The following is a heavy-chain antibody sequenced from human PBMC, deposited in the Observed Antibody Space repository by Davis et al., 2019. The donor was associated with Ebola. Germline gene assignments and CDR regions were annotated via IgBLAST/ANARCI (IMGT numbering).Heavy chain of an antibody. CDR1: GFSFSSYW. J-gene: IGHJ4*02. V-gene: IGHV3-74*01. D-gene: IGHD3-3*01. Sequence: GESLKISCAASGFSFSSYWMHWVRHVPGKGLVWVSRIKTDGSLIGYGDSVQGRFLISRDNAKNTLYLQMNDLRAEDTAVYYCAREGRVFGCDYWGQGTLVTVSS. CDR3: AREGRVFGCDY. CDR2: IKTDGSLI.